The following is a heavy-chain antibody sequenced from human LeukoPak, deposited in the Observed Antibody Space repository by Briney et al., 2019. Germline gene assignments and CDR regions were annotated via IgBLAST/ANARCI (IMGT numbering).Heavy chain of an antibody. V-gene: IGHV3-30*04. CDR1: GFTFSSYA. CDR3: ARVGGFPRPTMVRGVIRGMDV. J-gene: IGHJ6*04. D-gene: IGHD3-10*01. Sequence: SGGSLRLSCAASGFTFSSYAMHWVRQAPGKGLEWVAVISYGGSNKYYADSVKGRFTISRDNSKNTLYLQMNSLRAEDTAVYYCARVGGFPRPTMVRGVIRGMDVWGKGTTVTVSS. CDR2: ISYGGSNK.